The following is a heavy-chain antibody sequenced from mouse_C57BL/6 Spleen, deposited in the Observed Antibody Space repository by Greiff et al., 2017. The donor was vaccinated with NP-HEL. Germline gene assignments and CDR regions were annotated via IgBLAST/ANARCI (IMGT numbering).Heavy chain of an antibody. CDR1: GYTFTSYG. J-gene: IGHJ1*03. D-gene: IGHD1-1*01. Sequence: QVQLQQSGAELARPGASVKLSCKASGYTFTSYGISWVKQRPGQGLEWIGEIYPRSGNTYYNEKFKGKATLTADKSSSPAYMELRSLTSEDSAVYFCARWITTVVANFDVWGKGTTVNVSA. V-gene: IGHV1-81*01. CDR2: IYPRSGNT. CDR3: ARWITTVVANFDV.